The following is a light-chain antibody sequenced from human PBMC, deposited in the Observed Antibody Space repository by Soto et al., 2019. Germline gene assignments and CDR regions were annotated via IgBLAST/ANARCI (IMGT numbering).Light chain of an antibody. Sequence: DIQMTQSPSTLSGSVGDRFTITCRASQTISSWLAWYQQTPGKAPKILIYKASTLKSGVPSRFSGSGSGTEFTLTISSLQPEDFATFYCQQTYSRPRTFGQGTKVDIK. CDR3: QQTYSRPRT. CDR2: KAS. V-gene: IGKV1-5*03. CDR1: QTISSW. J-gene: IGKJ1*01.